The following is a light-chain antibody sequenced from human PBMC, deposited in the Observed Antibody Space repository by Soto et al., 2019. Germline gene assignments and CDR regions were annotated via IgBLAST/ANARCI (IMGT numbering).Light chain of an antibody. Sequence: EIMMTQSPATLSVSPGERATLSCRASQSVSSNLAWYQQKPGQAPRLLIYGASTRATGIPARFSGSGSGTEFTLTISSLQSEDFVVYYCQPYNNWPQTFGQGTKVDIK. J-gene: IGKJ1*01. CDR3: QPYNNWPQT. V-gene: IGKV3-15*01. CDR1: QSVSSN. CDR2: GAS.